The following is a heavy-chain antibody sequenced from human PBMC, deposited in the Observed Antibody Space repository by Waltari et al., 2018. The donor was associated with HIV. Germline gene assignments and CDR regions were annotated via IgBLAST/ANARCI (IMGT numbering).Heavy chain of an antibody. J-gene: IGHJ6*02. Sequence: QVQLIQSGAEVKKPGASVKVSCKVFGYTLTELSMHWVRQAPGKGLEWMGGFDPEDDETIYAQKFQGRVTMTEDTSTDSAYMELSNLTSEDTAVYYCATGGGTTSIQLYDLDVWGQGTTVTVSS. CDR3: ATGGGTTSIQLYDLDV. CDR1: GYTLTELS. D-gene: IGHD1-26*01. CDR2: FDPEDDET. V-gene: IGHV1-24*01.